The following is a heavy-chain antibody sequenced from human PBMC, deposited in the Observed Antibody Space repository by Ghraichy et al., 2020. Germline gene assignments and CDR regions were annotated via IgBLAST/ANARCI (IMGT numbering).Heavy chain of an antibody. D-gene: IGHD6-19*01. CDR3: ARGRDVAVAGTPPNWFDP. J-gene: IGHJ5*02. CDR1: GDSVSSNSAT. V-gene: IGHV6-1*01. CDR2: TYYRSKWHR. Sequence: SQTLSLTCAISGDSVSSNSATWNWLRPSPSRGLEWLGRTYYRSKWHRDFAVSVSSRISINPDTSKNQFSLQLHFVTPDDTAVYFCARGRDVAVAGTPPNWFDPWGQGTLVTVSS.